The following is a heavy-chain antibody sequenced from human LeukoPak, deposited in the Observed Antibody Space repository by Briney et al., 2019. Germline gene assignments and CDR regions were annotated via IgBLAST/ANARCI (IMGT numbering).Heavy chain of an antibody. CDR1: GLTFSSYS. Sequence: GLSLRLSGAASGLTFSSYSMNWVRQAPGKGLEWVSFISSSSAHINYADSVKGRFTISRDNPRNSLYLQMNSLRAEDTAVYYCARDIGGSYTAIDYWGQGTLVTVSS. J-gene: IGHJ4*02. D-gene: IGHD1-26*01. CDR3: ARDIGGSYTAIDY. V-gene: IGHV3-21*01. CDR2: ISSSSAHI.